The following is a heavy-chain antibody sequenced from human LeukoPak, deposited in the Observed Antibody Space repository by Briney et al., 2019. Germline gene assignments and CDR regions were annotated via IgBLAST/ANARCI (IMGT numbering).Heavy chain of an antibody. CDR3: AKAQSHSSSKVRFFDY. Sequence: GGSLRLSCAASGFTFSSYAMHWVRQAPGKGLEWVAVISYDGSNKYYADSVKGRFTISRDNSKNTLYLQMNSLRAEDTAVYYCAKAQSHSSSKVRFFDYWGQGTLVTVSS. CDR2: ISYDGSNK. V-gene: IGHV3-30-3*01. D-gene: IGHD6-13*01. J-gene: IGHJ4*02. CDR1: GFTFSSYA.